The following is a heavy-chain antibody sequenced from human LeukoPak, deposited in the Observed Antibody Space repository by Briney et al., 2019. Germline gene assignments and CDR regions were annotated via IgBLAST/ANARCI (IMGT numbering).Heavy chain of an antibody. CDR3: ARTYYYGSGSSYFDP. V-gene: IGHV4-59*08. J-gene: IGHJ5*02. CDR1: GGSISSYY. CDR2: IYYSGST. D-gene: IGHD3-10*01. Sequence: SETLSLTCTVSGGSISSYYWSWIRQPPGKGLEWIGYIYYSGSTNYNPSLKSQVTISVGTSKNQFSLNLTSVTAADTAVYYCARTYYYGSGSSYFDPWGQGTLVTVSS.